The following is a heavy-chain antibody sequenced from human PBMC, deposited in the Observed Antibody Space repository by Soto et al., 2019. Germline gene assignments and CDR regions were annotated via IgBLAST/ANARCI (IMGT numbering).Heavy chain of an antibody. Sequence: PSETLSLTCTVSGGSISSYYWSWIRQPPGKGLEWIGYIYYSGSTNYNTSLKSRVTISVDTSKNQFSLKLSSVTAADTAVYYCARGGAARPVWYYGMDVWGQGTTVTVSS. J-gene: IGHJ6*02. CDR3: ARGGAARPVWYYGMDV. CDR1: GGSISSYY. D-gene: IGHD6-6*01. V-gene: IGHV4-59*01. CDR2: IYYSGST.